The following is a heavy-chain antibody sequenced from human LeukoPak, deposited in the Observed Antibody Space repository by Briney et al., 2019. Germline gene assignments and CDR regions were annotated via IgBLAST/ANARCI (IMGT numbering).Heavy chain of an antibody. D-gene: IGHD2-2*01. CDR2: ISSSGSTI. CDR1: GFTFSSYE. V-gene: IGHV3-48*03. Sequence: GVSLRLSCAASGFTFSSYEMNWVRQAPGKGLEWVSYISSSGSTIYYADSVKGRFTISRDNAKNSLYLQMNSLRAEDTAVYYCSRDRHCIGSTCYGLWGQETRVTVSS. CDR3: SRDRHCIGSTCYGL. J-gene: IGHJ4*02.